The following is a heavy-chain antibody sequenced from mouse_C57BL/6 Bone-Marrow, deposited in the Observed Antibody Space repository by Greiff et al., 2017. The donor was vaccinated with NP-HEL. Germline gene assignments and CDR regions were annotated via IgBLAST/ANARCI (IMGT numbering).Heavy chain of an antibody. CDR3: ARFITTDRFAY. J-gene: IGHJ3*01. Sequence: QVQLQHSGAELARPGASVKLSCKASGYTFTSYGISWVKQRTGQGLEWIGEIYPRGGNPYYNEKFKGKATLTAAKSSSTAYMELRSLTSEDSAVYFCARFITTDRFAYWGQGTLVTVSA. CDR2: IYPRGGNP. D-gene: IGHD1-1*01. CDR1: GYTFTSYG. V-gene: IGHV1-81*01.